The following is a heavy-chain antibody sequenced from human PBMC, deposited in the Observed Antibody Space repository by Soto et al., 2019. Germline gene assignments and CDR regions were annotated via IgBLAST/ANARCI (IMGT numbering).Heavy chain of an antibody. CDR2: ISSSGSTI. D-gene: IGHD3-22*01. J-gene: IGHJ4*02. Sequence: QPGGSLRLSCAASGFTFSSYEMNWVRQAPGKGLEWVSHISSSGSTIYYADSVKGRFTISRDNAKNSLYLQMNSLGAEDTAVYYCARAPIPNRYYYDSSGYYYWGQGTLGTVSS. CDR3: ARAPIPNRYYYDSSGYYY. CDR1: GFTFSSYE. V-gene: IGHV3-48*03.